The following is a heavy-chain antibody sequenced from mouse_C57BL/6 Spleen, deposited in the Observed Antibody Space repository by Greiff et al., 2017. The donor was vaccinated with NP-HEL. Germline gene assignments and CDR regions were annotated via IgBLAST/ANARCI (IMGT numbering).Heavy chain of an antibody. J-gene: IGHJ4*01. Sequence: QVQLQQSGAELARPGASVKMSCKASGYTFTSYTMHWVKQRPGQGLEWIGYINPSSGYTKYNQKFKDKATLTADKSSSTAYMQLSSLTSEDSAVYYGARWTVVATVDYWGQGTSVTVSS. D-gene: IGHD1-1*01. CDR3: ARWTVVATVDY. CDR1: GYTFTSYT. CDR2: INPSSGYT. V-gene: IGHV1-4*01.